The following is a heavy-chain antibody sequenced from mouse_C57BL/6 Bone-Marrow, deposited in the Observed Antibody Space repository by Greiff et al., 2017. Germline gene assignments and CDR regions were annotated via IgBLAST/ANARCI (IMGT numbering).Heavy chain of an antibody. V-gene: IGHV5-12*01. J-gene: IGHJ1*03. D-gene: IGHD1-1*01. Sequence: DVMLVDSGGGLVQPGGSLKLSCAASGFTFSDYYMYWVRQTPEKRLEWVAYISNGGGSTYYPDTVKGRFTISRDNAKNTLYLQMSRLKSEDTAMYYCARGYGSSYVDWYFDVWGTGTTVTVSS. CDR3: ARGYGSSYVDWYFDV. CDR2: ISNGGGST. CDR1: GFTFSDYY.